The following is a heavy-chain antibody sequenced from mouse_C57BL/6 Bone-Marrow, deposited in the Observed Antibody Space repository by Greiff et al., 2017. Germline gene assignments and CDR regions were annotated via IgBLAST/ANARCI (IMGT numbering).Heavy chain of an antibody. CDR2: IDPSDSYT. Sequence: QVQLQQPGAELVMPGASVKLSCKASGYTFTSYWMHWVKQRPGQGLEWIGEIDPSDSYTNYNQKFKGKSTLTVDKSSSTAYMQRSSLTAEDSAVYYGRRGGTMGVGEVWGKGNTVTVAS. J-gene: IGHJ1*03. D-gene: IGHD2-14*01. CDR1: GYTFTSYW. CDR3: RRGGTMGVGEV. V-gene: IGHV1-69*01.